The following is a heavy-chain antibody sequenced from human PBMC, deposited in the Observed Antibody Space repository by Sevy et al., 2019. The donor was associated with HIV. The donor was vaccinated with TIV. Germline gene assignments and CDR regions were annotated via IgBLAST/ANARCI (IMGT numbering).Heavy chain of an antibody. CDR3: ARHAFIITIFGVSSYGMDV. J-gene: IGHJ6*02. D-gene: IGHD3-3*01. CDR2: IYYSGST. V-gene: IGHV4-39*01. Sequence: SETLSLTCTVSGGSISSSSYYWGWIRQPPGKGLEWIGSIYYSGSTYYNPSLKSRVTISVDTSKNQFSLKLSSVTGADTAVYYCARHAFIITIFGVSSYGMDVWGQGTTVTVS. CDR1: GGSISSSSYY.